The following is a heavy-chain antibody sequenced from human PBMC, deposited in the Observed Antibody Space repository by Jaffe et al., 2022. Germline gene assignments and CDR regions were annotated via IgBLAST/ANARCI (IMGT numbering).Heavy chain of an antibody. Sequence: QVQLVQSGAEVKKPGSSVKVSCKASGGTFSSYAISWVRQAPGQGLEWMGGIIPIFGTANYAQKFQGRVTITTDESTSTAYMELSSLRSEDTAVYYCARVVGDSYGFGPPLNWFDPWGQGTLVTVSS. CDR1: GGTFSSYA. D-gene: IGHD5-18*01. CDR3: ARVVGDSYGFGPPLNWFDP. V-gene: IGHV1-69*05. J-gene: IGHJ5*02. CDR2: IIPIFGTA.